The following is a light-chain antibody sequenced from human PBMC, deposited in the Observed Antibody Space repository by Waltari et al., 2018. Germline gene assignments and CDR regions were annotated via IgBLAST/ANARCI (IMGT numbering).Light chain of an antibody. J-gene: IGLJ2*01. Sequence: QSVLTQPPSVSGAPGQRVTISCTGSSSNIRAGSGVHWYQQLPGTAPKLLIYGNNNRPSGVPDRFSGSKSGTSASLAITGLQAEDEADYYCQSYDSSLSGVLFGGGTKLTVL. CDR2: GNN. CDR1: SSNIRAGSG. V-gene: IGLV1-40*01. CDR3: QSYDSSLSGVL.